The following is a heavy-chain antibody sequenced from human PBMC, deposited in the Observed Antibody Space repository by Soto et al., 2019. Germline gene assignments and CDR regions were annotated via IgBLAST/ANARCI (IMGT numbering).Heavy chain of an antibody. CDR1: GGTFSNHA. J-gene: IGHJ6*02. D-gene: IGHD2-21*02. CDR2: IIPMFPTA. Sequence: SVKVSCKASGGTFSNHAISWVRQAPGQGLEWVGGIIPMFPTADYAQRFQGRVTITADDSTTTVYMELSGLRSEDTAMYYCARDDATYCGGDCYRYFYYGMDVWGQGTTVTVSS. CDR3: ARDDATYCGGDCYRYFYYGMDV. V-gene: IGHV1-69*13.